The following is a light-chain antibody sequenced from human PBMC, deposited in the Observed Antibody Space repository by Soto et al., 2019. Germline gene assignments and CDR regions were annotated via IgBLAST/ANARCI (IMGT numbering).Light chain of an antibody. CDR2: GAT. Sequence: DIQMTQSPPSLSASVGDRVTIICRASEGINIYLAWFQQKPGKAPKSLIYGATSLQRGVPSRFSGSGSGTDFTLTISSLQPEDFATYYCQQSYSTRPITFGQGTRLE. V-gene: IGKV1-39*01. CDR3: QQSYSTRPIT. CDR1: EGINIY. J-gene: IGKJ5*01.